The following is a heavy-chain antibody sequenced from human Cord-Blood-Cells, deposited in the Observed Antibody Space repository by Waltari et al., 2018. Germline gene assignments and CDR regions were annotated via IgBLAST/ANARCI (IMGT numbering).Heavy chain of an antibody. J-gene: IGHJ4*02. D-gene: IGHD6-13*01. CDR2: INHSGST. CDR1: GGSFSGYY. V-gene: IGHV4-34*01. CDR3: ARTQQLSPFDY. Sequence: QVQLQQWGAGLLKPSETLSLTCAVYGGSFSGYYWRWIRKPPGKGLEWIGEINHSGSTNYNPSLKSRVTISVDTSKNQFSLKLSSVTAADTAVYYCARTQQLSPFDYWGQGTLVTVSS.